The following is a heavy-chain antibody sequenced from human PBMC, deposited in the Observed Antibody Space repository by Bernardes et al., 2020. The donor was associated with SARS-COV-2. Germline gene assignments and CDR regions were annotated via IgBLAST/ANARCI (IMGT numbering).Heavy chain of an antibody. CDR3: AKVQGSYYDDIWGSSSPHGDALDV. CDR2: ISYDGRSE. D-gene: IGHD3-16*01. J-gene: IGHJ3*01. Sequence: GGSLRLSCAASGLSFSTYGMHWVRQPPGRGLEWVAVISYDGRSEYYADSVKGRFTISRDNSKNTVYLQMNSLRPEDTAVYFCAKVQGSYYDDIWGSSSPHGDALDVWGRGTMVTVSS. V-gene: IGHV3-30*18. CDR1: GLSFSTYG.